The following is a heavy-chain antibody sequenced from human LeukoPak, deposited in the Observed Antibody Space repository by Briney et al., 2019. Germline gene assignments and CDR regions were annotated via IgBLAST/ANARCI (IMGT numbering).Heavy chain of an antibody. D-gene: IGHD3-16*01. V-gene: IGHV3-23*01. CDR2: IIGSGGST. CDR1: GFTFSSYA. CDR3: AKYIRYFDY. J-gene: IGHJ4*02. Sequence: GGSLRLSCAASGFTFSSYAMSWVRQAPGKGLEWVSAIIGSGGSTYYADSVKGRFTISRDNSKNTLYLQMNSLRAENTAIYYCAKYIRYFDYWGQGTLVTVSS.